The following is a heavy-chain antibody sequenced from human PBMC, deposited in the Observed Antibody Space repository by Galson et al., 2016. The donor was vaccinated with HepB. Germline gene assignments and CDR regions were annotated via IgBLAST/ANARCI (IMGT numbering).Heavy chain of an antibody. J-gene: IGHJ4*02. CDR3: AKNDILAGYSAFDY. CDR2: ISYDGSHK. Sequence: SLRLSCAASGFSFTSYSMNWVRQAPGKGLEWVAVISYDGSHKYYAASVKGRFTISRDNSKNTLSLQMNSLRAEDTAVYYCAKNDILAGYSAFDYWGQGTLVTVSS. V-gene: IGHV3-30*18. CDR1: GFSFTSYS. D-gene: IGHD3-9*01.